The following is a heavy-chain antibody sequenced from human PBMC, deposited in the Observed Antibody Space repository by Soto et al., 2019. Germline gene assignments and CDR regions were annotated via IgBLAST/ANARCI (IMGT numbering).Heavy chain of an antibody. D-gene: IGHD1-26*01. V-gene: IGHV3-49*04. CDR3: TWGPQTIVGATGY. J-gene: IGHJ4*02. CDR2: IRSKAYGGTT. Sequence: SCKASGGTFSRYAMSWVRQAPGKGLEWVGFIRSKAYGGTTEYAASVKGRFTISRDDSKSIAYLQMNSLKTEDTAVYYCTWGPQTIVGATGYWGQGTLVTVSS. CDR1: GGTFSRYA.